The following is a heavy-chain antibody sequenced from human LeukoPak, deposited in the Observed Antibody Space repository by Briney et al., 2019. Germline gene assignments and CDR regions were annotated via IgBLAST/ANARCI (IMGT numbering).Heavy chain of an antibody. D-gene: IGHD5-12*01. CDR2: ISYDGSNK. CDR1: GFIFSSYG. J-gene: IGHJ4*02. V-gene: IGHV3-30*18. CDR3: AKALGRGYSGYDDFDY. Sequence: GGSLRLSCAASGFIFSSYGMHWVRQAPGKGLEWVAVISYDGSNKYHADSVKGRFTISRDNSKNTLYLQMNSLRAEDTAVYYCAKALGRGYSGYDDFDYWGQGTLVTVSS.